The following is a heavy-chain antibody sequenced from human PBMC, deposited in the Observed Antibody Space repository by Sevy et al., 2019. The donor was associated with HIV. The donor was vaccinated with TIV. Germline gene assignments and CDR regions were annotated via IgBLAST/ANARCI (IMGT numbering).Heavy chain of an antibody. Sequence: GGSLRLSCAVSGLTFTYAWMSWVRQAPGKGLEWVGRIKSKVDGGTTDNGAPVKGGFTISRDDSKKTLYLQMNSLKTEDTAVYYCATDPIIVLMVTDGMDVWGQGTTVTVSS. CDR2: IKSKVDGGTT. V-gene: IGHV3-15*01. J-gene: IGHJ6*02. CDR3: ATDPIIVLMVTDGMDV. D-gene: IGHD2-8*01. CDR1: GLTFTYAW.